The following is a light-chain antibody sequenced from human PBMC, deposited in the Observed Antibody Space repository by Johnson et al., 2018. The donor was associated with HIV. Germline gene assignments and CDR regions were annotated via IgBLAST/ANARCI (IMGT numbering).Light chain of an antibody. CDR3: GTWDSSLSAYV. V-gene: IGLV1-51*02. CDR1: SSNIGTNY. CDR2: KND. J-gene: IGLJ1*01. Sequence: QSVLTQPPSVSAAPGQKVTISCSGSSSNIGTNYVSWYQLLPGTAPKLLIYKNDKRPSGIPDRFSGSKSGTSATLGITGLQTGDEADYYCGTWDSSLSAYVFGTGTKVTVL.